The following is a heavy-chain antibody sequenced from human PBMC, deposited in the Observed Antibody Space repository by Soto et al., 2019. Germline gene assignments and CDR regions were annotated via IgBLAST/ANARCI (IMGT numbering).Heavy chain of an antibody. V-gene: IGHV4-4*02. CDR2: LFPTGTT. D-gene: IGHD2-15*01. CDR1: GDSVSSTTW. CDR3: ATCLTPYTFDY. Sequence: QVQLQESGPGLVKPSGTLSLTCAVSGDSVSSTTWLSWVRQPPGKGLEWIGELFPTGTTRYNPSLKSRINLSVEKSKIQFSLTLHSVTAADTAVYYCATCLTPYTFDYWGQGALVTVSS. J-gene: IGHJ4*02.